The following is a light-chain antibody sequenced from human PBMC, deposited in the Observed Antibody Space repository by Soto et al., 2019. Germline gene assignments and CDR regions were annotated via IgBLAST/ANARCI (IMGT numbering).Light chain of an antibody. J-gene: IGLJ1*01. Sequence: QSALTQPASVSGSPGQSITISCTGTSIDVGGYNYVSWYQQHPGKAPKLMIYDVSNRPSGVSNRFSGSKSGNTASLTISGLQDEEEADYYCSSYTSSSTYVFGTGTKVTVL. V-gene: IGLV2-14*01. CDR2: DVS. CDR1: SIDVGGYNY. CDR3: SSYTSSSTYV.